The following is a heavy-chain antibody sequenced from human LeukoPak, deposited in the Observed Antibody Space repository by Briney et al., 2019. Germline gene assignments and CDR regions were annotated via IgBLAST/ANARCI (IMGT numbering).Heavy chain of an antibody. CDR3: ASILGYCSGGDCLDY. J-gene: IGHJ4*02. CDR2: INPNSGGT. V-gene: IGHV1-2*02. CDR1: VYTFTGYY. Sequence: GASVTVSCKASVYTFTGYYMHWVRQAPGRGLEWMGWINPNSGGTNYAQKFQGRVTMTRDTSISTAYMELSRLRSDDTAVYYCASILGYCSGGDCLDYWGQGTLVTVSS. D-gene: IGHD2-15*01.